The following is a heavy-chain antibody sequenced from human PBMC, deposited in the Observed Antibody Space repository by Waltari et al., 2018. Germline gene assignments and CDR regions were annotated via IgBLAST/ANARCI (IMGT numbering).Heavy chain of an antibody. Sequence: EVQLVESGGGLVQPGGSLRLSCEASGFTCSSSYMHWVRQVPGKGLVWVSRINTDGSSANYADSSKGRFTISRDHCKNTLYLQMNGLRAEDTAVYYCARDGGGNGYIHYWGQGTLVTVSS. CDR1: GFTCSSSY. CDR3: ARDGGGNGYIHY. CDR2: INTDGSSA. D-gene: IGHD3-16*01. V-gene: IGHV3-74*01. J-gene: IGHJ4*02.